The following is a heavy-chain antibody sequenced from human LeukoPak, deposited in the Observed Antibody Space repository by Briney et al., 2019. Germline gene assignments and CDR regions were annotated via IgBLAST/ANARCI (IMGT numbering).Heavy chain of an antibody. CDR1: GGSISSSSYY. CDR2: IYYSGST. V-gene: IGHV4-39*01. CDR3: ARARDGATMIVVVDYFDY. Sequence: SETLSLTCTVSGGSISSSSYYWGWIRQPPGKGLEWIGSIYYSGSTHYNPSLKSRVTISVGTSKNQFSLKLSSVTAADTAVYYCARARDGATMIVVVDYFDYWGQGTLVTVSS. D-gene: IGHD3-22*01. J-gene: IGHJ4*02.